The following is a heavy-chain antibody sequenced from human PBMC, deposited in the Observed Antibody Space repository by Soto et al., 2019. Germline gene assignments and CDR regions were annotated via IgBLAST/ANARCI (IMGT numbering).Heavy chain of an antibody. D-gene: IGHD2-15*01. J-gene: IGHJ3*02. CDR1: GGSISSSSYY. V-gene: IGHV4-39*01. CDR2: IYYSGST. Sequence: SETLSLTCTVSGGSISSSSYYWGWIRQPPGKGLEWIGSIYYSGSTYYNPSLKSRVTISVDTSKNQFSLKLSSVTAADTAVYYCARPYCSGGSCYSSPPKGAFDIWGQGTMVTVSS. CDR3: ARPYCSGGSCYSSPPKGAFDI.